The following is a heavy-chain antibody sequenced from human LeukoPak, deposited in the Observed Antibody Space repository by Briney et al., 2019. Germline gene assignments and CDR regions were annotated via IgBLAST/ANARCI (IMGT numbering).Heavy chain of an antibody. CDR3: ARNIVGATRVLGY. CDR1: GFTFSSYG. CDR2: INPSGGST. J-gene: IGHJ4*02. D-gene: IGHD1-26*01. V-gene: IGHV1-46*01. Sequence: GGSLRLSCAASGFTFSSYGMHWVRQAPGQGLEWMGIINPSGGSTSYAQKFQGRVTMTRDTSTSTVYMELSSLRSEDTAVYYCARNIVGATRVLGYWGQGTLVTVSS.